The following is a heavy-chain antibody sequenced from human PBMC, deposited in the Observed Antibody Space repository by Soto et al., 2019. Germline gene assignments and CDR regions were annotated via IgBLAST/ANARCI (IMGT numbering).Heavy chain of an antibody. Sequence: GGSLRLSCAASGFTFSSYAMSWVRQAPGKGLEWVSAISGSGGSTYYADSVKGRFTISRDNSKNTLYLQMNSLRAEDTAVYYCAKSLWDDYVWGSYRGGMDVWGQGTTVTVSS. CDR3: AKSLWDDYVWGSYRGGMDV. D-gene: IGHD3-16*02. V-gene: IGHV3-23*01. CDR2: ISGSGGST. CDR1: GFTFSSYA. J-gene: IGHJ6*02.